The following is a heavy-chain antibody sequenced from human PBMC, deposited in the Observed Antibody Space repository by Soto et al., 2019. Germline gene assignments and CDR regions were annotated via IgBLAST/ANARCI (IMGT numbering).Heavy chain of an antibody. Sequence: SETLSLTCTVSGGSISSYYWSWIRQPPGKGLEWIGYIYYSGSTNYNPSLSSRVTVSVDTSKNQFSLRLSSVTAADTAVYYCARDRGRGYTSGFLEYWGQGILVTVSS. J-gene: IGHJ4*02. CDR2: IYYSGST. D-gene: IGHD5-18*01. CDR3: ARDRGRGYTSGFLEY. CDR1: GGSISSYY. V-gene: IGHV4-59*01.